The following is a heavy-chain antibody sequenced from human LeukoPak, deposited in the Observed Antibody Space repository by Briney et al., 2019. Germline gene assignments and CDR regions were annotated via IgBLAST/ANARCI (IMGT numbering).Heavy chain of an antibody. V-gene: IGHV4-34*01. CDR1: GGSFSGYY. Sequence: SETLSLTCAVYGGSFSGYYWSWIRQPPGKGLEWIGEINHSGSTNYNPSLKSRVTISVDTSKNQFSLKLSSVTAADTAVYYCARDRGPRLGVDYWGQGTLVTVSS. CDR3: ARDRGPRLGVDY. D-gene: IGHD3-16*01. CDR2: INHSGST. J-gene: IGHJ4*02.